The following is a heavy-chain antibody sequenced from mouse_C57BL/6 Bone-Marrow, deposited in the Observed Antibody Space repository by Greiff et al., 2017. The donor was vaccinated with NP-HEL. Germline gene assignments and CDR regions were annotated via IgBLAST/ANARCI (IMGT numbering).Heavy chain of an antibody. J-gene: IGHJ2*01. V-gene: IGHV5-9-1*02. CDR1: GFTFSSYA. CDR3: TRITTVVPYFDY. D-gene: IGHD1-1*01. CDR2: ISSGGDYI. Sequence: EVQGVESGEGLVKPGGSLKLSCAASGFTFSSYAMSWVRQTPEKRLEWVAYISSGGDYIYYADTVKGRFTISRDNARNTLYLQMSSLKSEDTAMYYCTRITTVVPYFDYWGQGTTLTVSS.